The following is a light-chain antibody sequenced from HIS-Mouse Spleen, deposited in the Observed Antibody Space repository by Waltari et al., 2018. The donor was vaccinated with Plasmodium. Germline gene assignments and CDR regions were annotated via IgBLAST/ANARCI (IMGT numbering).Light chain of an antibody. J-gene: IGLJ2*01. CDR2: SNN. CDR3: AAWDDSLNGVV. Sequence: QSVLTQPPSASGTPGQGVTIPCSGSISSIGMNTVTWYQQLPGTAPKLLLYSNNQRPSGVPDRFSGSKSGTSASLAISGLQSEDEADYYCAAWDDSLNGVVFAGGTKLTVL. CDR1: ISSIGMNT. V-gene: IGLV1-44*01.